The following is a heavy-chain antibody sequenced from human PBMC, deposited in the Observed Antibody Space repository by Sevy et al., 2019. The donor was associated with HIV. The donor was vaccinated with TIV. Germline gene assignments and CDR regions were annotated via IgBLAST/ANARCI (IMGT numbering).Heavy chain of an antibody. CDR2: IIPIFGTA. V-gene: IGHV1-69*13. J-gene: IGHJ3*02. CDR1: GGTFSSYA. Sequence: ASVKVSCKASGGTFSSYAISWVRRAPGQGLEWMGGIIPIFGTANYAQKFQGRVTITADESTSTAYMELSSLRSEDTAVYYCARGAGGSYGGAFDIWGQGTMVTVSS. D-gene: IGHD1-26*01. CDR3: ARGAGGSYGGAFDI.